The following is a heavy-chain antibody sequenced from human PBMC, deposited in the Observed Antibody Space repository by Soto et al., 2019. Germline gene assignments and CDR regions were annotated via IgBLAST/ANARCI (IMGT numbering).Heavy chain of an antibody. CDR2: IYPGDSGT. Sequence: GESLKISCKGSGYTFNSYWIAWLRQMPGQGLEWMAIIYPGDSGTRYSPSFQGQVTSSVDRSTNIAYLQWSSLKASDTGIYFCARLPRDDHNKGFRGVFDHWGQGTLVTVSS. CDR3: ARLPRDDHNKGFRGVFDH. V-gene: IGHV5-51*01. CDR1: GYTFNSYW. D-gene: IGHD3-16*01. J-gene: IGHJ4*02.